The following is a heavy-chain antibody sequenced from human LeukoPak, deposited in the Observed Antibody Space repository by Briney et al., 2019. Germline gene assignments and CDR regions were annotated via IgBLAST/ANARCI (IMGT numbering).Heavy chain of an antibody. V-gene: IGHV4-61*02. Sequence: SETLSLTCTVSGGSISSGSYYWSWIRQPAGKGLEWIGRIYTSGSTNYTPSLKVRVTISADTTQNQLSLKLSTATAADTAVYYGGRVRVTRGGAIDYWGQGTLVTVSS. CDR3: GRVRVTRGGAIDY. CDR1: GGSISSGSYY. J-gene: IGHJ4*02. D-gene: IGHD4-17*01. CDR2: IYTSGST.